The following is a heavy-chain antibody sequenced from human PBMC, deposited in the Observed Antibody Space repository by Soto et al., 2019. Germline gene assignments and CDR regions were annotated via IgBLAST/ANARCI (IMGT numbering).Heavy chain of an antibody. CDR1: GDTFKNCV. V-gene: IGHV1-69*01. J-gene: IGHJ6*02. CDR3: AAELGFGKLSVV. Sequence: QVQVVPSGVEVRRPGSSVKVSCKASGDTFKNCVISWVRQAPGQGLEWMGGIIPLFGTTDFAQRFQGRLTITTDESTTTAYMELSRLSSEDTATYYCAAELGFGKLSVVWGQGTTVIVSS. CDR2: IIPLFGTT. D-gene: IGHD3-10*01.